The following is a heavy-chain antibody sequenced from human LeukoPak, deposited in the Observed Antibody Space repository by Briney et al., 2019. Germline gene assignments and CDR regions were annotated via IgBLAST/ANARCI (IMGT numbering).Heavy chain of an antibody. D-gene: IGHD3-3*01. CDR2: IKQDGSEK. CDR3: ARDLRSLGY. J-gene: IGHJ4*02. Sequence: PGGSLRLSCAASGFTFSSYWISWVRQAPGKGLEWVANIKQDGSEKYYVDSVKGRFTISRDNAKNSLYLQMNSLRAEDTAVYYCARDLRSLGYWGQGTLVTVSS. CDR1: GFTFSSYW. V-gene: IGHV3-7*01.